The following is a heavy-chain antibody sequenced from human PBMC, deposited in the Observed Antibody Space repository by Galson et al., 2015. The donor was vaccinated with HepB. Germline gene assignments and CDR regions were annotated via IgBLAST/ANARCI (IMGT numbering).Heavy chain of an antibody. J-gene: IGHJ4*02. CDR2: LSPGNGKT. CDR1: AYSFTNYA. D-gene: IGHD6-19*01. Sequence: SVKVSCKASAYSFTNYALHWVRQAPGQRPEWMGWLSPGNGKTSYSEKFQGRVTFTRDTSASTAYMELSSLRSEDTAVYYCARDNGEQWLIIYWGQGTLVTVSS. V-gene: IGHV1-3*01. CDR3: ARDNGEQWLIIY.